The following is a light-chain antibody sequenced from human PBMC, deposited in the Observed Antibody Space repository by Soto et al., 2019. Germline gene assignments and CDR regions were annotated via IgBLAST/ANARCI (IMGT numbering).Light chain of an antibody. J-gene: IGKJ1*01. CDR2: STS. Sequence: DIQMTQSPSSVSAYVGDSVTITCRANQVINNLLAWYQQKPGKAPKLLIYSTSNVQSGAPSRFSGGRSGTDFTLTISSLQTEDFATYYCQQANNFPWTFGQGTSVDIK. CDR1: QVINNL. CDR3: QQANNFPWT. V-gene: IGKV1-12*01.